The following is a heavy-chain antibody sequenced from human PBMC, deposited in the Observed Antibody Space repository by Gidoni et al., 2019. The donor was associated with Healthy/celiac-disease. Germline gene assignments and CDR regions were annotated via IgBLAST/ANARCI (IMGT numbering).Heavy chain of an antibody. CDR2: IYSGGST. V-gene: IGHV3-53*01. Sequence: EVQLVESGGGLIQPGGSLRLSCAASGFTVSSNYMSWVRQAPGKGLEWVSVIYSGGSTYYADSVKGRFTISRDNSKNTLYLQMNSLRAEDTAVYYCARDLYGGRSYSSSSGGFDPWGQGTLVTVSS. CDR3: ARDLYGGRSYSSSSGGFDP. CDR1: GFTVSSNY. J-gene: IGHJ5*02. D-gene: IGHD6-6*01.